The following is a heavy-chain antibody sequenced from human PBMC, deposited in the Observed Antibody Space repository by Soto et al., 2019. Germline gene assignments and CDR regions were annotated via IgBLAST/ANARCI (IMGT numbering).Heavy chain of an antibody. CDR3: ARVDPGGPTFDY. D-gene: IGHD2-15*01. CDR1: GGSISSGDYY. V-gene: IGHV4-30-4*01. J-gene: IGHJ4*02. Sequence: SETLSLTCTVSGGSISSGDYYWSWIRQPPGKGLEWIGYIYYSGSTYYNPSLKSRVTISVDTSKNQFSLKLSSVTAADTAVYYCARVDPGGPTFDYWGQGTLVTVSS. CDR2: IYYSGST.